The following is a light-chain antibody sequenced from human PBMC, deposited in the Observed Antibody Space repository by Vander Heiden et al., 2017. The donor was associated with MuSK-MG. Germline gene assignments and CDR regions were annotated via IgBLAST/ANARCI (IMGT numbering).Light chain of an antibody. CDR2: ATS. Sequence: EIVLTQSPGTLSLSPGERATLSCRASQSVSNNYLAWYQQKPGQAPRLLIYATSSRANGIPDRFSGSGYGTEFTLTISRREPEDFAVYYCQQDGSSSITFGGGTKVESK. CDR1: QSVSNNY. V-gene: IGKV3-20*01. CDR3: QQDGSSSIT. J-gene: IGKJ4*01.